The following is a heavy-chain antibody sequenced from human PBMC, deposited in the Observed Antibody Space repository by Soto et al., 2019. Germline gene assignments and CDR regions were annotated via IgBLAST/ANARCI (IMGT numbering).Heavy chain of an antibody. D-gene: IGHD2-8*01. CDR2: ISSSSSYI. CDR3: ARADIVLMDLDY. J-gene: IGHJ4*02. V-gene: IGHV3-21*01. CDR1: GFTFSSYS. Sequence: GGSLRLSCAASGFTFSSYSMNWVRQAPGKGLEWVSSISSSSSYIYYADSVKGRFTISRDNAKNSLYLQMNSLRAEDTAVYYCARADIVLMDLDYWGQGTLVTVSS.